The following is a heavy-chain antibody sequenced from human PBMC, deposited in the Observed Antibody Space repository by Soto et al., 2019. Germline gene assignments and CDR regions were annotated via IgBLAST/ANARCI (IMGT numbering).Heavy chain of an antibody. V-gene: IGHV3-30*04. CDR3: ARDKIDLRFLEWSYYFDY. CDR2: ISYDGRNK. CDR1: GFTFSSSA. Sequence: QVQLVESGGGVVQPGRSLRLSCAASGFTFSSSAMHWVRQAPGKGLEWVAVISYDGRNKYYEASVKGRFTISRDNSKNTLYLQMNSLRAEATAVYYCARDKIDLRFLEWSYYFDYWGPGTLVTVSS. J-gene: IGHJ4*02. D-gene: IGHD3-3*01.